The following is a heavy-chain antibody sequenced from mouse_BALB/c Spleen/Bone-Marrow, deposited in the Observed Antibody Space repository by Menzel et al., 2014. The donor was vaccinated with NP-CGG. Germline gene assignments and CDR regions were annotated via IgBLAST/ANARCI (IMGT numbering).Heavy chain of an antibody. J-gene: IGHJ2*01. V-gene: IGHV1-54*01. CDR2: ISPGSGGA. D-gene: IGHD3-2*01. Sequence: QVQLQQSGAELVRPGTSVKVSCKASGNAFTNYLIEWVKQRPVQGLEWIGVISPGSGGANYNAKFKGKATLTADKSSSTAYMQLSSLTSDDSAVYFCAREWTARAVDYWGQGTTLTVSS. CDR3: AREWTARAVDY. CDR1: GNAFTNYL.